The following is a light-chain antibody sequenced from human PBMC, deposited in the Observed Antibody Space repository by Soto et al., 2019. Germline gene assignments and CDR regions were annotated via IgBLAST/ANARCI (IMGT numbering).Light chain of an antibody. CDR2: WAS. J-gene: IGKJ4*01. Sequence: DILMSQSPHSLAVSLGERATINCKSSQSVLYSSNNKNYLAWYQQKPGQTPKLLIYWASTRESGVPDRFSGSGSGTDFTLTISSLQAEDVAVYYCQQYYSTPLTFGGGTKV. V-gene: IGKV4-1*01. CDR1: QSVLYSSNNKNY. CDR3: QQYYSTPLT.